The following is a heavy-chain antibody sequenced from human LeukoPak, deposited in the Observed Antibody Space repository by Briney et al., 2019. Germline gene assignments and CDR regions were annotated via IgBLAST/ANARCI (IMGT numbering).Heavy chain of an antibody. CDR1: GGSFSGYY. CDR3: ARPYRYSSGWTLSY. Sequence: PSETLSLTCAVYGGSFSGYYWSWIRQPPGKGLEWIGEINHSGSTNYNPSLKSRVTISVDTSKNQFSLKLSSVTAADTAVYYCARPYRYSSGWTLSYWGQGTLVTVSS. J-gene: IGHJ4*02. CDR2: INHSGST. V-gene: IGHV4-34*01. D-gene: IGHD6-19*01.